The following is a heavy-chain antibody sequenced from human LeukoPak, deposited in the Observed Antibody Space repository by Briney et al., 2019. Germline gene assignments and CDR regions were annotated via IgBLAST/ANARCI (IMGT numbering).Heavy chain of an antibody. D-gene: IGHD3-10*02. Sequence: GGSLRLSCAASGFTFSSYWMSWVRQAPGKGLECVANIKQDGSEKYYVDSVKGRFTISRDNAKNSLYLQMNSLRAEDTAVYYCAELGITMIGGVWGKGTTVTISS. V-gene: IGHV3-7*01. CDR2: IKQDGSEK. CDR1: GFTFSSYW. CDR3: AELGITMIGGV. J-gene: IGHJ6*04.